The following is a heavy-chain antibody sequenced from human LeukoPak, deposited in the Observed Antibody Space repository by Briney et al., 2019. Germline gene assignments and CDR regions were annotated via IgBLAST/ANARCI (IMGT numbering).Heavy chain of an antibody. Sequence: DSVKGRFTISRDNSKSTLFLQMNNLRAEDTAVYYCVKGGPRVAATFDYWGQGTLVTVSS. V-gene: IGHV3-30*02. CDR3: VKGGPRVAATFDY. D-gene: IGHD2-15*01. J-gene: IGHJ4*02.